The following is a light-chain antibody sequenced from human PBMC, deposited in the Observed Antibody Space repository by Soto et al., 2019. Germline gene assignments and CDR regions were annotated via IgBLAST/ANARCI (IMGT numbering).Light chain of an antibody. CDR3: AEWDDSLNGYV. CDR1: ISNIGSNT. CDR2: SNN. J-gene: IGLJ1*01. V-gene: IGLV1-44*01. Sequence: QPVLTQPPSASGTPGQRVTISCSGSISNIGSNTVNWYQQLPGTAPKLLIYSNNQRPSGVPDRFSGSKSGTSASLAISGLQSEDEADYYGAEWDDSLNGYVFGSGTKLTVL.